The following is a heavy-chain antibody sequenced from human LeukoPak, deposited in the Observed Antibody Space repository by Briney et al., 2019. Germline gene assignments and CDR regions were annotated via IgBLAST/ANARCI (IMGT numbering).Heavy chain of an antibody. CDR1: GGTFSSYA. Sequence: ASVKVSCKASGGTFSSYAISWVRQAPGQGLEWMGGIIPIFGTANYAQKFQARVTITTDESTSTAYMELSSLRSGDTAVYYCANSRGYYFDYWGQGTLVTVSS. CDR3: ANSRGYYFDY. J-gene: IGHJ4*02. V-gene: IGHV1-69*05. CDR2: IIPIFGTA.